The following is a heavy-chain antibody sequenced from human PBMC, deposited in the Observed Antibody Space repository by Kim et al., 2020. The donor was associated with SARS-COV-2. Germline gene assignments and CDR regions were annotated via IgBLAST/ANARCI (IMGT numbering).Heavy chain of an antibody. J-gene: IGHJ5*02. CDR3: ARRLHRDGYNLNWFDP. D-gene: IGHD5-12*01. CDR2: IYPGDSDT. Sequence: GESLKISCKGSGYSFTSYWIGWVRQMPGKGLEWMGIIYPGDSDTRYSPSFQGQVTISADKSISTAYLQWSSLKASDTAMYYCARRLHRDGYNLNWFDPWGQGTLVTVSS. V-gene: IGHV5-51*01. CDR1: GYSFTSYW.